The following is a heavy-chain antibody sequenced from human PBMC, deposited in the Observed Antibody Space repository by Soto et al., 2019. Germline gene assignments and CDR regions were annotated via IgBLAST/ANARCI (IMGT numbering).Heavy chain of an antibody. Sequence: GGSMRLSCAAYGFTFSTYAMHWVRQAPGKGLESVAVIWYDVSDKYYADSVKGRFTISRDKSRNTLYLQMNSLRAADTAVYYCAGQYAAARTHYYYYGMDVWGQGTTGTGSS. CDR3: AGQYAAARTHYYYYGMDV. D-gene: IGHD6-13*01. V-gene: IGHV3-33*01. CDR2: IWYDVSDK. CDR1: GFTFSTYA. J-gene: IGHJ6*02.